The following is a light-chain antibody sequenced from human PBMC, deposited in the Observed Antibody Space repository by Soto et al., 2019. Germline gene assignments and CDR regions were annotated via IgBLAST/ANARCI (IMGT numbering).Light chain of an antibody. CDR1: SSDVGASNY. V-gene: IGLV2-14*01. CDR2: GVT. Sequence: QSVLTQPASVSVSPGQSITSSCTGTSSDVGASNYVSWYQQLPGTAPKLIIYGVTIRPSGVSNRFSGSKSGNTASLTISGLQAEDEADYYCSSYTTTSTLIVFGPGTKVTVL. CDR3: SSYTTTSTLIV. J-gene: IGLJ1*01.